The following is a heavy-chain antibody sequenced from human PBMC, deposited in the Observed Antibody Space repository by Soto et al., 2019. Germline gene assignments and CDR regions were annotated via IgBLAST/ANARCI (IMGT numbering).Heavy chain of an antibody. V-gene: IGHV1-18*01. Sequence: VQSGGEVKKPGASVRVSCKASGYAFSFGFSWVRQAPGHGLEWMGWISASDGSTNSAQKFRGRISLTTDTSTNTAYLDLLSLTSDDTAVYFCATYYFGSGSYYRFDNWGQGTLVTVSS. D-gene: IGHD3-10*01. J-gene: IGHJ4*02. CDR2: ISASDGST. CDR3: ATYYFGSGSYYRFDN. CDR1: GYAFSFG.